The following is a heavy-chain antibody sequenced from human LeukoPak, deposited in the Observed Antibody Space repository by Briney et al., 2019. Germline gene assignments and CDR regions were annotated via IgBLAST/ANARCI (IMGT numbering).Heavy chain of an antibody. D-gene: IGHD6-13*01. CDR1: GFTLSNYW. Sequence: GGSLRLSCAASGFTLSNYWMHWVRQAPGKGLVWVSRMNRDGSSTSYADSVKGRFTISRDNAKNSLYLQMNSLRDEDTAVYYCARDEETAAAGTFDCWGQGTLVTVSS. CDR2: MNRDGSST. CDR3: ARDEETAAAGTFDC. J-gene: IGHJ4*02. V-gene: IGHV3-74*01.